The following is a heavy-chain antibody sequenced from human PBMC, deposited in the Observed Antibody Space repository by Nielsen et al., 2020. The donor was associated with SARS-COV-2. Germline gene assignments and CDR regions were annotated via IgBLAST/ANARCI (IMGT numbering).Heavy chain of an antibody. J-gene: IGHJ3*01. CDR1: GGSIRNTY. V-gene: IGHV4-31*11. CDR3: ARNSGSYRINDAFSV. D-gene: IGHD1-26*01. Sequence: SETLSLTCAVSGGSIRNTYWSWIRQHPGKGLEWIGDIYHGGSTYYNPSLKSRLTLSTDTSKNQFSLTLTSVTAADTAIYFCARNSGSYRINDAFSVWGQGTVVTVSS. CDR2: IYHGGST.